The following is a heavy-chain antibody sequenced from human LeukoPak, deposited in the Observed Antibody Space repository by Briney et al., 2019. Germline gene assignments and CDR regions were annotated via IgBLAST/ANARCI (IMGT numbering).Heavy chain of an antibody. CDR2: IYYSGST. CDR1: GGSISSGDYY. V-gene: IGHV4-30-4*01. CDR3: AREIGSGSGPVSDNWFDP. Sequence: SETLSLICTVSGGSISSGDYYWSWIRQPPGKGLEWIGYIYYSGSTYYNPSLKSRVTISVDTSKNQFSLKLSSVTAADTAVYYCAREIGSGSGPVSDNWFDPWGQGTLVTVSS. D-gene: IGHD3-10*01. J-gene: IGHJ5*02.